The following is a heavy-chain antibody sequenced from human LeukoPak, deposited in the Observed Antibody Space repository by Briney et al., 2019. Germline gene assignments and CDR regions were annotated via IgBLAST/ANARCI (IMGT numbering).Heavy chain of an antibody. CDR1: GGSFSGYY. D-gene: IGHD2-15*01. CDR2: INHSGST. CDR3: ARDRYCSGGSCPNFDY. V-gene: IGHV4-34*01. Sequence: SETLSLTCAVYGGSFSGYYWSWIRQPPGKGLEWIREINHSGSTNYDPSLKSRVTISVDTSKNQFSLNLSSVTAADTAVYYCARDRYCSGGSCPNFDYWGQGTLVTVSS. J-gene: IGHJ4*02.